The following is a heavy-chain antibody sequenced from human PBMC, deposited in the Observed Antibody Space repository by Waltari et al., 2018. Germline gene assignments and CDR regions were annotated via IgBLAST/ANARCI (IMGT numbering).Heavy chain of an antibody. CDR3: ARRFRRVVAATWFDY. V-gene: IGHV4-34*01. Sequence: QVQLQQWGAGLLKPSETLSLTCAVYGGSFSGYYWSWIRQPPGKGLEWIGEINHSGSTNYNPSLKSRVTISVDTSKNQFSLKLSSVTAADTAVYYCARRFRRVVAATWFDYWGQGTLVTVSS. J-gene: IGHJ4*02. CDR1: GGSFSGYY. D-gene: IGHD2-15*01. CDR2: INHSGST.